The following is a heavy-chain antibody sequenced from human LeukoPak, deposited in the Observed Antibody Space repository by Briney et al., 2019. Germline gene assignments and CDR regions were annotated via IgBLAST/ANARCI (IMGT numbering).Heavy chain of an antibody. V-gene: IGHV4-38-2*02. J-gene: IGHJ4*02. D-gene: IGHD3-10*01. CDR2: IYHSGST. CDR3: ARLSGKIITTGVSRSYLDY. Sequence: SETLSLTCTVSGYSISSGYYWGWIRPPPGKGLEWIGSIYHSGSTYYNPSLKSRVTISVDTSKNQFSLKLSSVTAADTAVYYCARLSGKIITTGVSRSYLDYWGEGNLVTVSS. CDR1: GYSISSGYY.